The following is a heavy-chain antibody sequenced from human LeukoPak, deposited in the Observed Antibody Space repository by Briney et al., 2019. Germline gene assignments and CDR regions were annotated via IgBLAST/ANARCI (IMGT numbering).Heavy chain of an antibody. V-gene: IGHV1-69-2*01. J-gene: IGHJ4*02. CDR2: VDPEDGET. CDR1: GYTFSNYG. Sequence: ASVKVSCKASGYTFSNYGISWVRQAPGQGLEWMGLVDPEDGETIYAEKFQGRVTITADTSTDTAYMELSSLRSEDTAVYYCATQTSELELQAFDYWGQGTLVTVSS. CDR3: ATQTSELELQAFDY. D-gene: IGHD1-7*01.